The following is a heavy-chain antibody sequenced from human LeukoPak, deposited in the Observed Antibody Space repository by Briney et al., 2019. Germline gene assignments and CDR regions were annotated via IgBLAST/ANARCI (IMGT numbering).Heavy chain of an antibody. CDR1: GFTFDDYA. CDR3: ASALYSSRGDAFDI. V-gene: IGHV3-9*01. Sequence: PGKSLRLSCAASGFTFDDYAMLWVRQAPGKGLEWVSGISWNSGSIGYADSVKGRFTISRDNAKNSLYLQMNSLRAEDTAVYYCASALYSSRGDAFDIWGQGTVVTVSS. D-gene: IGHD6-13*01. CDR2: ISWNSGSI. J-gene: IGHJ3*02.